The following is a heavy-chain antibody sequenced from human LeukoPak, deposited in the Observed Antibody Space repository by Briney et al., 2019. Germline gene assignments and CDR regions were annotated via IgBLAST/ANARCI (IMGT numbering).Heavy chain of an antibody. V-gene: IGHV4-34*01. CDR3: ARGRSRVVPPTN. J-gene: IGHJ4*02. CDR2: INHSGST. CDR1: GGSFSGYY. Sequence: SETLSPTYAVYGGSFSGYYWSWIHQPPGKGQEWIGEINHSGSTNYNPSLKSRVTISVDTSKNQFSLKLSSVTAADTPVYYCARGRSRVVPPTNWGQGTLVTVSS. D-gene: IGHD2-2*01.